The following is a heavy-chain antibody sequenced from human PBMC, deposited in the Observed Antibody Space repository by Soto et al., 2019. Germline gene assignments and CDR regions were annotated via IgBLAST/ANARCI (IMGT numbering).Heavy chain of an antibody. D-gene: IGHD2-2*01. Sequence: PGGSLRLSCAASGFTFSSYAMSWVRQAPGKGLEWVSAISGSGGSTYYADSVKGRFTISRDNSKNTLYLQMNSLGAEDTAVYYCAKSGIVVVPAAIPFPCSNWGQGTLVTVSS. CDR2: ISGSGGST. V-gene: IGHV3-23*01. CDR3: AKSGIVVVPAAIPFPCSN. CDR1: GFTFSSYA. J-gene: IGHJ4*02.